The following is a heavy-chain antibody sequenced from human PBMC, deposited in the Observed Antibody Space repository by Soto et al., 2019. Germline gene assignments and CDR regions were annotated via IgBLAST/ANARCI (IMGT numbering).Heavy chain of an antibody. Sequence: QVQLVQSGPEVKKPGASVTVSCKASGYSFSGYFLHWVRQAPGQGLEWMGRINPNSGESDYAQKFLGWVSMPRDTSINTAYMELRSLKSDDTAVYFWARGNAYIFGSDYWGQGTRVTVSS. CDR1: GYSFSGYF. V-gene: IGHV1-2*04. J-gene: IGHJ4*02. D-gene: IGHD5-18*01. CDR3: ARGNAYIFGSDY. CDR2: INPNSGES.